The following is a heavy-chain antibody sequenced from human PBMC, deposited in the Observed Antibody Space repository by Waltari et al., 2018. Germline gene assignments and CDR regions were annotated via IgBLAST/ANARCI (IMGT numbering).Heavy chain of an antibody. J-gene: IGHJ4*02. CDR1: GDSVSGNNVA. V-gene: IGHV6-1*01. Sequence: QVQLQQSGPGLVKPSQTLSLTCGISGDSVSGNNVAWNWIRQSPSGGPEWLGRTYSRSKWYNDDAVSMKSRITIKPDASKNQFSLQVNSVTPEDTAVYYCAKDDYYDSSSSDYWGQGTLVTVSS. CDR2: TYSRSKWYN. D-gene: IGHD3-22*01. CDR3: AKDDYYDSSSSDY.